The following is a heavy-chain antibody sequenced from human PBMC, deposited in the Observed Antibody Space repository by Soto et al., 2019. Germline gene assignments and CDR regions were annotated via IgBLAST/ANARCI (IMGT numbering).Heavy chain of an antibody. CDR2: IYHRGST. V-gene: IGHV4-31*03. CDR1: GGSISSGGYY. Sequence: SETLSLTCTVSGGSISSGGYYWSWIRQHPGKGLEWIGYIYHRGSTYYNPSLKSRVTISVDTSKNQFSLKLSSVTAADTAVYYCARAGYDILTGPWGQGTLVTVSS. J-gene: IGHJ4*02. D-gene: IGHD3-9*01. CDR3: ARAGYDILTGP.